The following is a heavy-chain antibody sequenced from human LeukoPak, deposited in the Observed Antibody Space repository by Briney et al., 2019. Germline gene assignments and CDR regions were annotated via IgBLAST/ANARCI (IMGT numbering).Heavy chain of an antibody. D-gene: IGHD3-22*01. CDR2: ISGSGGST. CDR3: AKTDQDYYDSSGYYPTYYFDY. J-gene: IGHJ4*02. Sequence: GGSLRLSCAASGFTFSSYWMSWVRQAPGKGLEWVSAISGSGGSTYCADSVKGRFTISRDNSKNTLYLQMNSLRAEDTAVYYCAKTDQDYYDSSGYYPTYYFDYWGQGTLVTVSS. CDR1: GFTFSSYW. V-gene: IGHV3-23*01.